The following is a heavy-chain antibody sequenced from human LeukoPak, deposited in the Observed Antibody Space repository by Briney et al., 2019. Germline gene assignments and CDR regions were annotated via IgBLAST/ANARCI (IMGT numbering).Heavy chain of an antibody. J-gene: IGHJ3*01. V-gene: IGHV3-53*01. CDR3: TKSGPPDPY. CDR1: GLTVSTNH. Sequence: GGSLRLSCAASGLTVSTNHMSWVRHAPGEGLEWVSVIYSGAGTNYADSVKGRFTISRDNSKNTLYLQMNSLRAEDTAMYYCTKSGPPDPYWGQGTMVTVSS. CDR2: IYSGAGT.